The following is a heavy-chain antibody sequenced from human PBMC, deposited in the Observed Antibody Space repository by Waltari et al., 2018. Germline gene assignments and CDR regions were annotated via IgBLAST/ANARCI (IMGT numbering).Heavy chain of an antibody. D-gene: IGHD3-3*01. CDR2: IHHVGTT. CDR1: GGFLSSNW. Sequence: QVHLEESGPGLVETSGTLSLTCTVSGGFLSSNWWSWVRKPPTKGLEWIGEIHHVGTTYYTTSLQSRVTISMDNSRNQFALRLYSVAAADTATYYGASHVSESGQRGFDNWGQGILVTVSS. V-gene: IGHV4-4*02. J-gene: IGHJ4*02. CDR3: ASHVSESGQRGFDN.